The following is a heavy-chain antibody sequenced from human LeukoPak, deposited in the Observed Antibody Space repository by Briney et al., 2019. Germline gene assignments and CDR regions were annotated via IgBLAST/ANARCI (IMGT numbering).Heavy chain of an antibody. CDR2: MSGSGGTT. CDR1: GFTFSSYA. J-gene: IGHJ4*02. CDR3: AKGVSSSSWSDFDY. D-gene: IGHD6-13*01. Sequence: GGPLRLSCAASGFTFSSYAMSWVRQAPGKGLEWVSAMSGSGGTTYYADSVKGRFTISRDNSKNTLYLQMNSPRAEDTAVYYCAKGVSSSSWSDFDYWGQGTLVTVSS. V-gene: IGHV3-23*01.